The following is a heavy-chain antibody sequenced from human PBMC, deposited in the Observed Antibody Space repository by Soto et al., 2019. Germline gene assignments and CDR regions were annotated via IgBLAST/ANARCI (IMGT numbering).Heavy chain of an antibody. Sequence: QITLKESGPTLVKPTQTLTLTCTFPDFSLSTSGVGVGWIRQPPGKALEWLALIYWDDDKRNSPSLKTSLTTSKDTSDNLAVVTLTLMDPVDTATYYCAHIMISFAGVMRKDAFDIWGQGTMVTISS. CDR3: AHIMISFAGVMRKDAFDI. V-gene: IGHV2-5*02. D-gene: IGHD3-16*01. J-gene: IGHJ3*02. CDR1: DFSLSTSGVG. CDR2: IYWDDDK.